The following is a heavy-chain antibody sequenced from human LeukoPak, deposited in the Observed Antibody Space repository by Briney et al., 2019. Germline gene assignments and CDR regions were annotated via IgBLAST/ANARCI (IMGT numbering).Heavy chain of an antibody. CDR3: AKGREDSSGWYPIDFDY. J-gene: IGHJ4*02. CDR1: GFTFSSYA. D-gene: IGHD6-19*01. V-gene: IGHV3-23*01. Sequence: GGSLRLSCAASGFTFSSYAMSWVRQAPGKGLEWVSAISGIGGSTYYADSVKGRFTISRDNSKNTLYLQMNSLRAEDTAVYYCAKGREDSSGWYPIDFDYWGQGTLVTVSS. CDR2: ISGIGGST.